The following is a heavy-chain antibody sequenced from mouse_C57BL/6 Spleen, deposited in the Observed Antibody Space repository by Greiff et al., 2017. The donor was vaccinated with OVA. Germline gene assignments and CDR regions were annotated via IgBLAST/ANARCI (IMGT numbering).Heavy chain of an antibody. Sequence: VKLQESGPELVKPGASVKLSCKASGYTFTSYDINWVKQRPGQGLEWIGWIYPRDGSTKYNEKFKGKATLTVDTSSSTAYMELHSLTSEDSAVYFCAREITTVVAPYAVDYWGQGTSVTVSS. D-gene: IGHD1-1*01. CDR2: IYPRDGST. CDR1: GYTFTSYD. CDR3: AREITTVVAPYAVDY. J-gene: IGHJ4*01. V-gene: IGHV1-85*01.